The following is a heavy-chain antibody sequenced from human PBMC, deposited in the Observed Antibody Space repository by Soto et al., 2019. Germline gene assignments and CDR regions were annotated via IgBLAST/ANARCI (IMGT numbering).Heavy chain of an antibody. V-gene: IGHV4-34*01. CDR2: INHSGST. D-gene: IGHD3-3*01. Sequence: PPEKLRLTCAVYGGSFSGDYWSWIRQPPGKGLEWIGEINHSGSTNYNPSLKSRVTISVDTSKNQFSLKLSSVTAADTAMFYCARKPLWSAYYCGMDVWGQWTSVT. J-gene: IGHJ6*02. CDR1: GGSFSGDY. CDR3: ARKPLWSAYYCGMDV.